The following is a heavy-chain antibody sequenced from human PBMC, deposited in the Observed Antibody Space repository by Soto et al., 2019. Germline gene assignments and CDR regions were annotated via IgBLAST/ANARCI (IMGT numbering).Heavy chain of an antibody. CDR3: ARRIVRHSNAFDF. D-gene: IGHD2-21*01. V-gene: IGHV1-69*01. CDR1: GGTFRNLA. Sequence: QVQLVQSGAEVKKPGSSVKVSCKASGGTFRNLAINWVRQAPGQGLEWMGGFIPIIGGGINAQKFQGRVTITSDESTSTAYMEVSSLKSEDTAMYFCARRIVRHSNAFDFWGQATMVTVSS. J-gene: IGHJ3*01. CDR2: FIPIIGGG.